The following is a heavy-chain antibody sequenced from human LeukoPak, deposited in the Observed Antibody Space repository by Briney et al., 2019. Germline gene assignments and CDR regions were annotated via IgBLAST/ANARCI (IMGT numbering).Heavy chain of an antibody. V-gene: IGHV3-23*01. D-gene: IGHD6-19*01. CDR1: GFTFSSYA. CDR3: ARAPSIAVAGTGYFDY. Sequence: GGSLRLSCAASGFTFSSYAMSWVRQAPGKGLEWVSAISGSGGSTYYADSVKGRFTISRDNAKNSLYLQMNSLRAEDTAVYYCARAPSIAVAGTGYFDYWGQGTLVTVSS. CDR2: ISGSGGST. J-gene: IGHJ4*02.